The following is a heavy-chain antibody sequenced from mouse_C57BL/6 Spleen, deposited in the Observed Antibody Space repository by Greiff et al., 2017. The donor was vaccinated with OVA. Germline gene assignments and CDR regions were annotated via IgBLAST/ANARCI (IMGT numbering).Heavy chain of an antibody. CDR3: ARGELYDGYYDWYFDV. CDR2: INPNYGTT. V-gene: IGHV1-39*01. CDR1: GYSFTDYN. D-gene: IGHD2-3*01. Sequence: VQLQQSGPELVKPGASVKISCKASGYSFTDYNMNWVKQSNGKSLEWIGVINPNYGTTSYNQKFKGKAKLTVDQSSSTAYMQLNSLTSEDSAVYYCARGELYDGYYDWYFDVWGTGTTVTVSS. J-gene: IGHJ1*03.